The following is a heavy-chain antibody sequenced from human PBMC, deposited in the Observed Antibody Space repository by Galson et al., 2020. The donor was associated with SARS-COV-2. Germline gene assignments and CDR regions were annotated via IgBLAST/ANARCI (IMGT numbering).Heavy chain of an antibody. CDR2: IWMDGSKI. D-gene: IGHD7-27*01. Sequence: GESLKISCAASGFPFSKFNMHWVRQAPGTGLEWVTLIWMDGSKIYYADSVRGRFTVSRDNSKNTLYLQMNSLRVEDTAVYYCARENWGSSDYWGQGTLVTVSS. V-gene: IGHV3-33*01. CDR1: GFPFSKFN. J-gene: IGHJ4*02. CDR3: ARENWGSSDY.